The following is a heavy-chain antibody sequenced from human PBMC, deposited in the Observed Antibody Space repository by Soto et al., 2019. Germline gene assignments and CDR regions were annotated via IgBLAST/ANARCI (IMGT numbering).Heavy chain of an antibody. V-gene: IGHV4-4*02. CDR2: IYHREST. CDR3: ARGTTRIRGLFDY. CDR1: GGSMDTPNW. Sequence: QVQLQESGPGLVKPSGTLSLTCAVSGGSMDTPNWWTWVRQTPGKGLQWIGEIYHRESTNYNPSLKSRVTISVDKSKTQFSLNLTSVTAADTAMYYCARGTTRIRGLFDYWGQGILVTVSS. J-gene: IGHJ4*02. D-gene: IGHD1-1*01.